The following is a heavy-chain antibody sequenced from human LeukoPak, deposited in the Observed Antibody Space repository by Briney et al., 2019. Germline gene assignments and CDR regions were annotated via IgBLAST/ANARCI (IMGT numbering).Heavy chain of an antibody. CDR2: IYYSGST. V-gene: IGHV4-39*07. D-gene: IGHD2-2*01. Sequence: SETLSLTCTVSGGSISSSSYYWGWIRQPPGKGPEWIGSIYYSGSTYYNPSLKSRVTISVDTSKNQFSLKLSSVTAADTAVYYCARGYVNFDYWGQGTLVTVSS. J-gene: IGHJ4*02. CDR1: GGSISSSSYY. CDR3: ARGYVNFDY.